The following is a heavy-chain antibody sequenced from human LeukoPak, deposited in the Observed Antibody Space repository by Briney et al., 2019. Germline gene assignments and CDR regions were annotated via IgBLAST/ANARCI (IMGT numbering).Heavy chain of an antibody. Sequence: PGGSLRLSCAASVFTFSEYAISWVRQAPGKGLEWVSAISGGGGSTYYADSVKGRFSISRDNSKNTVCLQMNSLRAEDTAVYYCARRAPYTSGWYYLDYWGQGTLVTVSS. CDR1: VFTFSEYA. J-gene: IGHJ4*02. CDR3: ARRAPYTSGWYYLDY. D-gene: IGHD6-19*01. V-gene: IGHV3-23*01. CDR2: ISGGGGST.